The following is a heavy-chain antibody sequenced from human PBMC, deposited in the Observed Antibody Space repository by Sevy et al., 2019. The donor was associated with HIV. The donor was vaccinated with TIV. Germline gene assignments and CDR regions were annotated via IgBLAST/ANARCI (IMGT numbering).Heavy chain of an antibody. CDR2: IKQDGSEK. J-gene: IGHJ4*02. CDR3: AREIGGGISF. D-gene: IGHD1-1*01. CDR1: GFTFSSFW. V-gene: IGHV3-7*01. Sequence: GGSLRLSCAASGFTFSSFWMHWVRQAPGKGLEWVANIKQDGSEKYYVHSVKGRFTISRDNAKNSLYLQMNSLRAEDTAVYYCAREIGGGISFWGQGTLVTVSS.